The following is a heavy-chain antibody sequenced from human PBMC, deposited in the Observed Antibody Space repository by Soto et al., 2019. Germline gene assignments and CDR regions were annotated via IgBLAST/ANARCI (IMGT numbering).Heavy chain of an antibody. D-gene: IGHD3-16*01. J-gene: IGHJ4*02. CDR2: ISATAGTT. CDR1: GFTFSNYS. CDR3: AKDRLAGGFDY. V-gene: IGHV3-23*01. Sequence: GGSLRLSCAASGFTFSNYSMSWVRQAPGKGLEWVSLISATAGTTYYTDSVKGRFTISRDNSRNTVYLQMNSLRADDTAVYYCAKDRLAGGFDYWGQGTLVTVSS.